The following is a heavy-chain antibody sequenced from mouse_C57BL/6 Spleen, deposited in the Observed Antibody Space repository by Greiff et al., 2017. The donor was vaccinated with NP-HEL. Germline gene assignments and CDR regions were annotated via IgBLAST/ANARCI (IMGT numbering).Heavy chain of an antibody. D-gene: IGHD4-1*02. J-gene: IGHJ2*01. CDR3: AREGSSQLGRYYFDY. CDR2: IDPSDSYT. V-gene: IGHV1-69*01. CDR1: GYTFTSYW. Sequence: QVQLQQPGAELVMPGASVKLSCKASGYTFTSYWMHWVKQRPGQGLEWIGEIDPSDSYTNYNQKFKGKSTLTVDKSSSTAYMQLSSLTSEDSAVYYCAREGSSQLGRYYFDYWGQGTTLTVSS.